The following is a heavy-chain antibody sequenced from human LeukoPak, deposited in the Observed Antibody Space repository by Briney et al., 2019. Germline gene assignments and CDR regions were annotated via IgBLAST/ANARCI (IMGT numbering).Heavy chain of an antibody. J-gene: IGHJ6*03. CDR2: INHSGST. Sequence: SETLSLTCAVYGGSFSGYYWSWIRQPPGKGLEWIGEINHSGSTNYNPSLKSRVTISVDTSKNQFSLKLSSVTAADTAVYYCARGYYYMDVWGNGTTVTVSS. V-gene: IGHV4-34*01. CDR1: GGSFSGYY. CDR3: ARGYYYMDV.